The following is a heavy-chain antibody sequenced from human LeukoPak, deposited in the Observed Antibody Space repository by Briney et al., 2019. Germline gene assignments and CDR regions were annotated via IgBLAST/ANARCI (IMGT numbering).Heavy chain of an antibody. CDR3: GRAGPVTKDHFMDV. CDR1: GFTFTNYW. CDR2: IYLDGSRA. D-gene: IGHD2-2*01. Sequence: GGSLRLSCAVSGFTFTNYWMSWARQSPGKGLEWVANIYLDGSRAYYVDSVKGRFTISRDNAKNSLFLQMNSLSTEDTAVYYCGRAGPVTKDHFMDVWGKGTTVTVSS. V-gene: IGHV3-7*01. J-gene: IGHJ6*03.